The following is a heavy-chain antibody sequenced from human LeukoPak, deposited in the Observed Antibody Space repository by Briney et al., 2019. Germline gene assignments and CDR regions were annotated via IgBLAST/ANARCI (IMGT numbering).Heavy chain of an antibody. D-gene: IGHD3-3*01. CDR2: ISADSGNT. V-gene: IGHV1-18*01. J-gene: IGHJ6*03. CDR3: ARVRFLGGTTPSSYYYYYYMDV. Sequence: AASVKVSCKASGYIFSSYSISWVRQAPGQGLEWMGWISADSGNTSYAQMLQGRVTMTTDTSTSTAYMELRGLRSDDTAVYYCARVRFLGGTTPSSYYYYYYMDVWGKGTTVTVSS. CDR1: GYIFSSYS.